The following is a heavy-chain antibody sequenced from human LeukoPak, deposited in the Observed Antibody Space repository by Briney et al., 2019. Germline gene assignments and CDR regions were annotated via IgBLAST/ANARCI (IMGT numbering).Heavy chain of an antibody. CDR2: ISAYNGNT. V-gene: IGHV1-18*01. CDR3: ASGVLRYFDWLSQGDAFDI. D-gene: IGHD3-9*01. Sequence: GASVKVSCKASGYTFTSYGISWVRQAPGQGLEWMGWISAYNGNTNYAQKLQGRVTMTTDTSTSTAYVELRSLRSDDTAVYYCASGVLRYFDWLSQGDAFDIWGQGTMVTVSS. J-gene: IGHJ3*02. CDR1: GYTFTSYG.